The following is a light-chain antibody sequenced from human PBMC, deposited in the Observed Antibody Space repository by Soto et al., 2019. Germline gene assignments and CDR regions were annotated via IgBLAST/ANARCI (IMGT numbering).Light chain of an antibody. V-gene: IGKV1-12*01. CDR3: QQANSCPLT. Sequence: DLQMTQSPSSVSASVGDRVSITCRASQGISSWVAWYQQKPVRAPKLLIYTGSSLQSGVPSRFSGTGSGTDFTLTISSLQPEDVATYYCQQANSCPLTFGGGTKVEIK. CDR1: QGISSW. CDR2: TGS. J-gene: IGKJ4*01.